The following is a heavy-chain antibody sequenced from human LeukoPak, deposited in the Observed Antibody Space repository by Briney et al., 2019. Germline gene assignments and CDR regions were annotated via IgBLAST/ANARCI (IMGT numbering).Heavy chain of an antibody. V-gene: IGHV3-21*01. Sequence: GGSLRLSCAASGFTFSSYSMNWVRQAPGKGLEWVSSISCSSNYIYYADSVKGRFTISRDNAKNSLYLQMNSLRAEDTAVYYCARLRDNWNDPYYYYGMDVWGKGTTVTVSS. CDR2: ISCSSNYI. CDR1: GFTFSSYS. D-gene: IGHD1-20*01. J-gene: IGHJ6*04. CDR3: ARLRDNWNDPYYYYGMDV.